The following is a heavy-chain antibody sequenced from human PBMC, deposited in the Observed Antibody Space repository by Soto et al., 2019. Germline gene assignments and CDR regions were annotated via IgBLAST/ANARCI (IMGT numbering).Heavy chain of an antibody. V-gene: IGHV4-61*01. CDR3: ARDNYCTNGVCYLGWFDP. Sequence: SETLSLTCTVSGGSVSSASYYWSWIRQPPGKGLEWIGYIYYSGSTNYNPSLKSRVTMSIDTSKNQFSLKLSSVTAADTAIYYCARDNYCTNGVCYLGWFDPWGQGTLVTVSS. CDR1: GGSVSSASYY. J-gene: IGHJ5*02. CDR2: IYYSGST. D-gene: IGHD2-8*01.